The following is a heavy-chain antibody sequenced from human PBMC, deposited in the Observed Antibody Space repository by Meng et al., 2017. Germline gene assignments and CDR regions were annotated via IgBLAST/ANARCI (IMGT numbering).Heavy chain of an antibody. Sequence: QHQFVLSGAEVKTPGASVKVSCKVFGYTFISYAMQWVRQAPGQRLEWMGWINAGNGNTKYSQKFQGRVTITRDTSASTAYMELSSLRSEDTAVYYCARDKLKTFDPWGQGTLVTVSS. CDR2: INAGNGNT. J-gene: IGHJ5*02. CDR1: GYTFISYA. CDR3: ARDKLKTFDP. V-gene: IGHV1-3*01.